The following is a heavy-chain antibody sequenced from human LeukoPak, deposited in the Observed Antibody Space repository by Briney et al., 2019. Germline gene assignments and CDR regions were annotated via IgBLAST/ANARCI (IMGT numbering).Heavy chain of an antibody. D-gene: IGHD3-10*01. CDR2: IDNRGST. CDR3: ARDSESGFQ. CDR1: GGSISCYY. Sequence: SETLSLTCTVSGGSISCYYWSWIRQPAGKGLEWIGEIDNRGSTQYKPSLRSRGIISIDTSGNHFSLKLTSVTAADTAVYFCARDSESGFQWGQGMLVTVSS. V-gene: IGHV4-4*07. J-gene: IGHJ4*02.